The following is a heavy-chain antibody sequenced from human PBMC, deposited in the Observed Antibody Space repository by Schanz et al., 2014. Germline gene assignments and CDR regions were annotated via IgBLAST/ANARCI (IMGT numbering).Heavy chain of an antibody. J-gene: IGHJ4*02. CDR3: ARGYGDSPTDV. V-gene: IGHV1-69*02. CDR2: IIPVLNIA. Sequence: QVQLVQSGAEVKKPGSSVKVSCKLSGGTFSSYTISWMRQAPGQGLEWMGKIIPVLNIATYAQRFQGRVSITADTSTNTAYMELSSLTSEDTAVYYCARGYGDSPTDVWGQGTLVTVSS. D-gene: IGHD4-17*01. CDR1: GGTFSSYT.